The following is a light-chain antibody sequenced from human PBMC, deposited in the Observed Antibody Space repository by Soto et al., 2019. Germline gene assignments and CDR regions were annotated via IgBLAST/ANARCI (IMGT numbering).Light chain of an antibody. Sequence: DIQMPQSPSSVSTAVGDRVPITCRASQGISSWLAWYQQKPGKAPKLLIYAASSLQSGVPSRFSGSGSGTDFTLTISSLQPEDFATYCCQQFHSYPRTFGQGTKVDIK. J-gene: IGKJ1*01. CDR1: QGISSW. CDR3: QQFHSYPRT. V-gene: IGKV1-12*01. CDR2: AAS.